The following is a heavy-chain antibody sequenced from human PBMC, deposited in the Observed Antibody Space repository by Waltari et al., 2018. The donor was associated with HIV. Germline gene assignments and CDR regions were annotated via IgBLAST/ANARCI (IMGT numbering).Heavy chain of an antibody. CDR2: INPSGGST. D-gene: IGHD2-2*02. J-gene: IGHJ3*01. CDR1: GYTFTTYY. Sequence: QMQLVQSGAEVKKPGASAKVSCKASGYTFTTYYIHWVRQAPGQGLEWMGIINPSGGSTTYAQKFQGRVTMTRDTSTSTVYMELSSLRSEDTAVYYCARDSDYIDRKGAFDFWGQGTMVTVS. V-gene: IGHV1-46*01. CDR3: ARDSDYIDRKGAFDF.